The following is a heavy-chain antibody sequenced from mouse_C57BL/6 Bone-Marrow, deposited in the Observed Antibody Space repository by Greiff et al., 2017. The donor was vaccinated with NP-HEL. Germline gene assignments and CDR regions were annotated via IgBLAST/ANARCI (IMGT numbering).Heavy chain of an antibody. CDR1: GYTFTNYW. D-gene: IGHD1-1*01. CDR2: IYPGGGYP. CDR3: ARIGSSYPFAY. Sequence: VKLMESGAELVRPGTSVKMSCKASGYTFTNYWIGWVQQRPGHGLEWIGDIYPGGGYPNYNEKFKGKATLTADKSSSTAYMQFSSLTSEDSAIYYCARIGSSYPFAYWGQGTLVTVSA. V-gene: IGHV1-63*01. J-gene: IGHJ3*01.